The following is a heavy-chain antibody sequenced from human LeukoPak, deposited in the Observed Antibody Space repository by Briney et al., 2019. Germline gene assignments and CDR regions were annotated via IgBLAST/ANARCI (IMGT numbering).Heavy chain of an antibody. D-gene: IGHD6-13*01. J-gene: IGHJ4*02. CDR3: ARGIAAAVDY. CDR2: IYYSGST. Sequence: PSETLSLTCSVSGGSICSSSYCWGSIRQPPGKGLEWIGSIYYSGSTYYNPSLKSRVTIFVDTSKNQFSLKLSSVTAADTSVYYCARGIAAAVDYWGQGTLVTVSS. V-gene: IGHV4-39*01. CDR1: GGSICSSSYC.